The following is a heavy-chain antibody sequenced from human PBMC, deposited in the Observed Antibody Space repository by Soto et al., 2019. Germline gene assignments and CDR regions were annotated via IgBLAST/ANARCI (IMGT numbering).Heavy chain of an antibody. D-gene: IGHD2-21*02. Sequence: QVQLVQSGAEEKKPGASVKVSCKASGYTFATYAMHWVRQAPGQRLEWMGWINAGNGNTKYSQKFQGRVTITRDTAASTAYMERSSLRSEGTAVDYCAGSFVVVTALDYWGQGTLVTVSS. V-gene: IGHV1-3*05. CDR1: GYTFATYA. J-gene: IGHJ4*02. CDR3: AGSFVVVTALDY. CDR2: INAGNGNT.